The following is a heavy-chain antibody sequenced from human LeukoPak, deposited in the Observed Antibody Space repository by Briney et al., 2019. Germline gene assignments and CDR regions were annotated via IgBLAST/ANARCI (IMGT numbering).Heavy chain of an antibody. CDR1: GYTFTSYG. J-gene: IGHJ4*02. D-gene: IGHD6-13*01. Sequence: ASVKVSCKASGYTFTSYGISWVRQAPGQGLEWMGWIVAYNGNTKYAQKVPGRVSMTIATYTSTAYMELRRLRSDVTAVYYCARGLVEGAAGTQAFDYWGQGTLVTVSS. V-gene: IGHV1-18*01. CDR3: ARGLVEGAAGTQAFDY. CDR2: IVAYNGNT.